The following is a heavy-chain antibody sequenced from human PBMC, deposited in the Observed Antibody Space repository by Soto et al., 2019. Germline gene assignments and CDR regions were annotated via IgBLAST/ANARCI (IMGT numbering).Heavy chain of an antibody. V-gene: IGHV3-23*01. CDR1: GFTFSSYA. J-gene: IGHJ4*02. CDR3: AKWGGDECSGYYDCVGAGGYFDY. D-gene: IGHD3-22*01. Sequence: EVPLLESGGGLVQPGGSLRLSCAASGFTFSSYAMSWVRQAPGKGLEWVSAISGSGGSTYYADSVKGRFTISRDNSKNRRNLQMNSLRAEATTVYYCAKWGGDECSGYYDCVGAGGYFDYWGQGTLVTVSS. CDR2: ISGSGGST.